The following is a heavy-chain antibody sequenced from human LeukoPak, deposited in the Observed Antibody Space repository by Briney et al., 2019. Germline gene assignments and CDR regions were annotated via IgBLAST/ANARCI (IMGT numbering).Heavy chain of an antibody. V-gene: IGHV1-2*02. CDR2: INPDSGGT. CDR1: GYTFTGYY. Sequence: ASVKVSCKASGYTFTGYYIRWVRQAPGQGLEWMGWINPDSGGTKYEQKFQGRVTLTRDTSITTAYMDLSRLTFDDTAIYYCATTSGFWSGGGGIWGQGTLVTVSS. CDR3: ATTSGFWSGGGGI. J-gene: IGHJ4*02. D-gene: IGHD3-3*01.